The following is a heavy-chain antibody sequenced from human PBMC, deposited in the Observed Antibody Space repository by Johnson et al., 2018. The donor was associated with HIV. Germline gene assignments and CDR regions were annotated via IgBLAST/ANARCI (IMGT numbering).Heavy chain of an antibody. CDR1: GFTFNIHG. CDR2: INTAGGST. D-gene: IGHD6-6*01. CDR3: ARERPAYSSSSSHAFDM. V-gene: IGHV3-74*01. J-gene: IGHJ3*02. Sequence: VQLVESGGGVVQPGGSLRVPCAASGFTFNIHGVHWVRQAPGKGLVWVARINTAGGSTSYVDSVKGRFTVSRDNAKNTLYLQMNSLRADDTAVYYCARERPAYSSSSSHAFDMWGLGTLVTVSS.